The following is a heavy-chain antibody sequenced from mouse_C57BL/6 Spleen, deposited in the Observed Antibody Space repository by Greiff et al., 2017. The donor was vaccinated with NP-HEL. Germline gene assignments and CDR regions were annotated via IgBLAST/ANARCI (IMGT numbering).Heavy chain of an antibody. J-gene: IGHJ3*01. CDR3: ARGGRQLRLGFAY. V-gene: IGHV1-55*01. Sequence: VQLQQSGAELVKPGASVKMSCKASGYTFTSYWITWVKQRPGQGLEWIGDIYPGSGSTNYNEKFKSKATLTVDTSSSTAYMQLSSLTSEDSAVYYCARGGRQLRLGFAYWGQGTLVTVSA. CDR1: GYTFTSYW. D-gene: IGHD3-2*02. CDR2: IYPGSGST.